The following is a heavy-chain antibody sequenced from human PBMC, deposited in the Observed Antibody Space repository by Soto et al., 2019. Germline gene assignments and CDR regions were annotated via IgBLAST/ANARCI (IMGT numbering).Heavy chain of an antibody. CDR1: GYSFTSYW. J-gene: IGHJ6*02. D-gene: IGHD2-2*01. CDR2: IDPSDSYT. CDR3: VVVPAALRYYYGMDV. V-gene: IGHV5-10-1*01. Sequence: GESLKISCKGSGYSFTSYWISWVRQMPGKGLEWMGRIDPSDSYTNYSPSFQGHVTISADKSISTAYLQWSSLKASDTAMYYCVVVPAALRYYYGMDVWGQGTTVTVSS.